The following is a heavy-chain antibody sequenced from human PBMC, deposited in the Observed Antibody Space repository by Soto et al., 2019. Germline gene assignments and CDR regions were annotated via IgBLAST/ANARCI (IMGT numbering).Heavy chain of an antibody. Sequence: QVQLVQSGAEVKKPGSSVKVSCEASGGTVSAYTINWVRQAPGQGLEWMGRIISILDIPNYAKKFQGRLTIIADTSTSTTYMELRNLRSKDTAPYFCERDNGTSSLDYWGQGTLVTVSS. CDR3: ERDNGTSSLDY. J-gene: IGHJ4*02. D-gene: IGHD6-6*01. CDR1: GGTVSAYT. V-gene: IGHV1-69*02. CDR2: IISILDIP.